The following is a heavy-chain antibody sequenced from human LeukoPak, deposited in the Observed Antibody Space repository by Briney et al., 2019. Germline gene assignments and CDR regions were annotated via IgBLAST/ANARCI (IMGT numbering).Heavy chain of an antibody. D-gene: IGHD6-19*01. CDR1: GCTLTELS. V-gene: IGHV1-24*01. CDR2: FDPEDGET. CDR3: ATHERAVAGYYGMDV. J-gene: IGHJ6*02. Sequence: ASVKVSCKVSGCTLTELSMHWVRQAPGKGLEWMGGFDPEDGETIYAQKFQGRVTMTEDTSTDTAYMELSSLRSEDTAVYYCATHERAVAGYYGMDVWGQGTTVTVSS.